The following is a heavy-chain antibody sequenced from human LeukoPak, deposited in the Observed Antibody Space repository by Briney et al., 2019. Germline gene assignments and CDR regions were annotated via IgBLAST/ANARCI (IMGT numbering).Heavy chain of an antibody. CDR2: IIPIFGTA. CDR3: ARGASDPVWFDP. Sequence: SVKVSCKASGGTFSSYTISWVRQAPGQGLEWVGGIIPIFGTANYAQKFQGRVTITADESTSTDYMELSSLRSEDTAVYYCARGASDPVWFDPWGQGTLVPVSS. J-gene: IGHJ5*02. CDR1: GGTFSSYT. V-gene: IGHV1-69*13.